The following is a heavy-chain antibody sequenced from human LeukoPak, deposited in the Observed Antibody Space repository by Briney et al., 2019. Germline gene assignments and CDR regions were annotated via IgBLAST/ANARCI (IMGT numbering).Heavy chain of an antibody. Sequence: GGSLRLFCPASGFTFSSYTMNWVRQAAGKGLEWVSSISSSSSYIYYADSVKGRFTSSRDNAKNSLYLQMNSLRAEATAVYSCARGLTFGGVIVIIWGPGPLVTVSS. CDR1: GFTFSSYT. CDR3: ARGLTFGGVIVII. D-gene: IGHD3-16*02. V-gene: IGHV3-21*01. CDR2: ISSSSSYI. J-gene: IGHJ4*02.